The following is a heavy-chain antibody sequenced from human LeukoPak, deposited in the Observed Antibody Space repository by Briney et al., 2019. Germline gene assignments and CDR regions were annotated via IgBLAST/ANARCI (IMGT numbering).Heavy chain of an antibody. V-gene: IGHV4-4*07. Sequence: SETLSLTCTVSGGSISSYYWSWIRQPAGKGLEWIGRIYTSGNTNYNPSLKSRVTMSVDTSKNQFSLKLSSVTAADTAVYYCARGIHYCSSTSCPNWFDPWGQGTLVTVSS. D-gene: IGHD2-2*01. CDR1: GGSISSYY. CDR2: IYTSGNT. CDR3: ARGIHYCSSTSCPNWFDP. J-gene: IGHJ5*02.